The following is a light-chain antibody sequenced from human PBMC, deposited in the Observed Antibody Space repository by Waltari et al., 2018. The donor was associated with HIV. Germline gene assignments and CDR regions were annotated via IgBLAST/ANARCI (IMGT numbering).Light chain of an antibody. Sequence: SSELTQDPAVSVALGQTVKITCQGDNLSTYNARWYQQKPGQAPVLVSYGKNRRPSEIPDRFSSSASRNTASLIITGAQAEDEAEYYCKTRDRSGNLYVFGTGTTVTVL. J-gene: IGLJ1*01. V-gene: IGLV3-19*01. CDR2: GKN. CDR1: NLSTYN. CDR3: KTRDRSGNLYV.